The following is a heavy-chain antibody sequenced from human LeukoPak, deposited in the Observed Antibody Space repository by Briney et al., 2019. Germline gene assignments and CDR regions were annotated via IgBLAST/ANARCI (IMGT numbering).Heavy chain of an antibody. CDR3: ASRDGYNLKDAFDI. V-gene: IGHV4-59*01. CDR1: GGSISSYY. CDR2: IYYSGST. J-gene: IGHJ3*02. Sequence: SETLSLTCTVSGGSISSYYWSWIPQPPGKGLEWIGYIYYSGSTNYNPSLKSRVTISVDTSKNQFSLKLSSVTAADTAVYYCASRDGYNLKDAFDIWGQGTMVTVSS. D-gene: IGHD5-24*01.